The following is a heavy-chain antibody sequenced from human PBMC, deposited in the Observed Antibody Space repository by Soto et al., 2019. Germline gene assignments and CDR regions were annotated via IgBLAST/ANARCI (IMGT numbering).Heavy chain of an antibody. CDR1: GYTLTDLS. CDR2: FDPEDGET. V-gene: IGHV1-24*01. J-gene: IGHJ3*02. Sequence: ASVKVSCKVSGYTLTDLSMHWVRQAPGKGLEWMGGFDPEDGETIYAQKFQGRVTMTEDTSTDTAYMELSSLRSEDTAVYYCATVYRIAVARSPCDAFDTWGTGTMVTVS. CDR3: ATVYRIAVARSPCDAFDT. D-gene: IGHD6-19*01.